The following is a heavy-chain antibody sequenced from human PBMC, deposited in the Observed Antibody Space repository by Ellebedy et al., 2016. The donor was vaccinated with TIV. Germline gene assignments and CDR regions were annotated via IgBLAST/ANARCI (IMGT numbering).Heavy chain of an antibody. D-gene: IGHD6-19*01. V-gene: IGHV3-23*01. CDR2: ISGSGDSP. Sequence: PGGSLRLSCAASGFTFSSYAMSWVRQAPGKGLEWVSAISGSGDSPHYADSVKGRFTISRDTSKNPLYLKMNSLRAEDTAVYYCAKDRFSSAWYGGYFDYWGQGTLVTVSS. CDR3: AKDRFSSAWYGGYFDY. CDR1: GFTFSSYA. J-gene: IGHJ4*02.